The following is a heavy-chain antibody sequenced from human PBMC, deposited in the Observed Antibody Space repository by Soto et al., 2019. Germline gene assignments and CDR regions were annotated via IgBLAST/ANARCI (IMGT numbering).Heavy chain of an antibody. D-gene: IGHD6-19*01. Sequence: GGSLRLSCAASGFTFTNSAMSWVRQAPGKGLEWVSVISDSGGSTYYSDSVKGRFTISRDKSKNMLYLQMNGLRVEDTAVYFCAKVLGGWYWDYWGQGALVTVSS. J-gene: IGHJ4*02. CDR2: ISDSGGST. CDR1: GFTFTNSA. V-gene: IGHV3-23*01. CDR3: AKVLGGWYWDY.